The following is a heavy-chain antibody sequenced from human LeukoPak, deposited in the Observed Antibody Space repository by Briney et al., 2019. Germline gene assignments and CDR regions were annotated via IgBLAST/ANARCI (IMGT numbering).Heavy chain of an antibody. Sequence: PSETLSLTCTVSGGSISSGGYFWSWIRQHPGKGLEWIGYIYYSGSAKYNPSLQSRLTISLDTPKNQFSLELRSVTAADTAVYYCARAASTPNHWFYGWGQGTLVTVSS. CDR3: ARAASTPNHWFYG. CDR2: IYYSGSA. V-gene: IGHV4-31*03. J-gene: IGHJ5*02. D-gene: IGHD2-2*01. CDR1: GGSISSGGYF.